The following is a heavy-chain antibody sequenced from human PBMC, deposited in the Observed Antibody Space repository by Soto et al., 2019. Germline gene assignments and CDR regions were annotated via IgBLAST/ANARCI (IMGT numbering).Heavy chain of an antibody. CDR2: IYSGGST. V-gene: IGHV3-66*04. D-gene: IGHD5-18*01. J-gene: IGHJ4*02. Sequence: EVQLVESGGGLVQPGGSLRLSCAASGVTVSSNYMSWVRQAPGKGLEWVSVIYSGGSTYYADSVKGRFTISRDNSKNTVYLQLSSLRAEDMAVYYCARHGYNYGGGYFAYWGQGTLVTVSS. CDR3: ARHGYNYGGGYFAY. CDR1: GVTVSSNY.